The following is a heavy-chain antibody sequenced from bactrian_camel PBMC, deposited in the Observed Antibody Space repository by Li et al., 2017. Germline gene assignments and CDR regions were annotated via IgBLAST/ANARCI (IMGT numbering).Heavy chain of an antibody. Sequence: HVQLVESGGGSVQTGGSLRLSCEASGYSGDNYCMAWFRQAQGKEREGVAMIYTGRGDEYYTDSVKGRFTISQDNAMNTVYLEMTSLKPEDTAMYYCAADPGPTYGDSCEFSEWGRGTQVTVS. CDR1: GYSGDNYC. D-gene: IGHD6*01. CDR2: IYTGRGDE. CDR3: AADPGPTYGDSCEFSE. J-gene: IGHJ4*01. V-gene: IGHV3S6*01.